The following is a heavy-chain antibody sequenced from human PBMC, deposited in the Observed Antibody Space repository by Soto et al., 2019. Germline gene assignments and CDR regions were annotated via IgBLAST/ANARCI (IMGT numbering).Heavy chain of an antibody. CDR2: IYYSGTP. Sequence: SETLSLTCTVSGGSIESTTYYWGWIRQFPGKGLEWIASIYYSGTPYYNPSLKGRVHISLDMSNNQFSLILSSVTAADTAVYYCASITMVRGVKVFYYYYGMDVWGQGTTVTVSS. CDR3: ASITMVRGVKVFYYYYGMDV. J-gene: IGHJ6*02. D-gene: IGHD3-10*01. V-gene: IGHV4-39*01. CDR1: GGSIESTTYY.